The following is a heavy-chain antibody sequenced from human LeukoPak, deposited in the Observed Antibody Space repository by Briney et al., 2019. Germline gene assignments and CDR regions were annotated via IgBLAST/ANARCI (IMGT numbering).Heavy chain of an antibody. V-gene: IGHV3-7*01. CDR2: IKQDGSEK. J-gene: IGHJ6*03. CDR3: AELGITMIGGV. D-gene: IGHD3-10*02. Sequence: PGGSLRLSCAASGFTFSSYAMSWVRQAPGKGLEWVANIKQDGSEKYYVDSVKGRFTISRDNAKNSLYLQMNSLRAEDTAVYYCAELGITMIGGVWGKGTTVTI. CDR1: GFTFSSYA.